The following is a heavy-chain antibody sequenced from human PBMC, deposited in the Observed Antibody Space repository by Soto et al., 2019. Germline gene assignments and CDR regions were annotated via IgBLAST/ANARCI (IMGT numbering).Heavy chain of an antibody. V-gene: IGHV3-30-3*01. Sequence: GGSLRLSCAASGFTFSSYAMHWVRQAPGKGLEWVAVISYDGSNKYYADSVKGRFTISRDNSKNTLYLQMNSLKTEDTAVYYCTTGLSNGYYNFDYWGQGTPVTSPQ. CDR2: ISYDGSNK. CDR3: TTGLSNGYYNFDY. D-gene: IGHD3-22*01. J-gene: IGHJ4*02. CDR1: GFTFSSYA.